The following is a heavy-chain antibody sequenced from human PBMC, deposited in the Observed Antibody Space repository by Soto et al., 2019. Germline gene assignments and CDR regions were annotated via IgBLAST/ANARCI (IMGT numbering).Heavy chain of an antibody. CDR2: INHRGGT. Sequence: AETLSLTCAVHGGSFIRHYWSCIRQPPGRGLEWVGEINHRGGTSYNPSLKSRVTISVDTSKSQFSLKLTSVTAADRAVYYCARGSVDTVDSRGVYEDWGQGTPVTVSS. CDR1: GGSFIRHY. J-gene: IGHJ4*02. V-gene: IGHV4-34*01. D-gene: IGHD3-22*01. CDR3: ARGSVDTVDSRGVYED.